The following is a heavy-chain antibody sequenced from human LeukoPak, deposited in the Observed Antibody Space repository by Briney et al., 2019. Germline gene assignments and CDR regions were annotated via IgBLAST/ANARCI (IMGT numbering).Heavy chain of an antibody. CDR1: GYTFTSYD. Sequence: GAAVKVSCKASGYTFTSYDINWVRQATGQGLEWMGWMNPNSGNTGYAQKFQGRVTITRNTSISTAYMELSSLRPEDTAVYYCARASLGVVVITTKPYYYYYMDVWGKGTTVTVSS. CDR2: MNPNSGNT. V-gene: IGHV1-8*03. D-gene: IGHD3-22*01. CDR3: ARASLGVVVITTKPYYYYYMDV. J-gene: IGHJ6*03.